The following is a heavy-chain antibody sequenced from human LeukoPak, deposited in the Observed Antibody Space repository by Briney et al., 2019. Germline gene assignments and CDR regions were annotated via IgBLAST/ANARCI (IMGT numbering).Heavy chain of an antibody. V-gene: IGHV3-23*01. D-gene: IGHD2-15*01. J-gene: IGHJ5*02. CDR1: GFTFSSYA. Sequence: PGGSLRLSCAASGFTFSSYAMSWVRQAPGKGLEWVSGIPSSGPITYYADSVKGRFTISRDNSKNTLYLQMNSLTAEDTGVYYCANRVAQHDSWGQGTLVTVSP. CDR2: IPSSGPIT. CDR3: ANRVAQHDS.